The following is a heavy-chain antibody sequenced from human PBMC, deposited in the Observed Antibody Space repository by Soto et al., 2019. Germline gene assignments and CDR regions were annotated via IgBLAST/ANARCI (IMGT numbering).Heavy chain of an antibody. CDR1: GFTFSSYA. V-gene: IGHV3-30-3*01. J-gene: IGHJ6*02. CDR3: ASSQLGLYYYYGMDV. CDR2: ISYDGSNK. D-gene: IGHD3-16*01. Sequence: GGPLRLSCAASGFTFSSYAMHWVRQAPGKGLEWVAVISYDGSNKYYADSVKGRFTISRDNSKNTLYLQMNSLRAEDTAVYYCASSQLGLYYYYGMDVWGQGTTVTVSS.